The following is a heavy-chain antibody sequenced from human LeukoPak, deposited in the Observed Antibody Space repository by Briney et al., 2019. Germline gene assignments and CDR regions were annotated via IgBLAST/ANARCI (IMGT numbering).Heavy chain of an antibody. Sequence: GGYLSLSCSASSFIFRSHWMHWLGKAPGNGLVGVSRTNSDWSNTRHEDSVKGRFTISRDNAKHTLYLQINSLSVEDTAVYYCARVGATGLGAFDIWGQGTMVTVSS. CDR2: TNSDWSNT. CDR1: SFIFRSHW. J-gene: IGHJ3*02. V-gene: IGHV3-74*01. CDR3: ARVGATGLGAFDI. D-gene: IGHD1-26*01.